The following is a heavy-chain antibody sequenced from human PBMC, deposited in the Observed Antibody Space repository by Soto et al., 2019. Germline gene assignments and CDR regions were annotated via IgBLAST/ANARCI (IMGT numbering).Heavy chain of an antibody. Sequence: PSETLSLTCTVSGGSISSGGYYWSWIRQHPGKGLEWIGYIYYSGSTYYNPSLKSRVTISVDTSKNQFSLKLSSVTAADTAVYYCARDAVGGDRYFDCWGQGTLVTVSS. D-gene: IGHD2-21*02. CDR3: ARDAVGGDRYFDC. CDR1: GGSISSGGYY. CDR2: IYYSGST. J-gene: IGHJ4*02. V-gene: IGHV4-31*03.